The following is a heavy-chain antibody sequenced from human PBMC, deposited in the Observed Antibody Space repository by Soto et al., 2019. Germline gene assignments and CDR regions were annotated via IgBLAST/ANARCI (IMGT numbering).Heavy chain of an antibody. CDR2: ISAYNGNT. CDR3: AKGGDYFY. D-gene: IGHD1-26*01. CDR1: GYTFTTYG. V-gene: IGHV1-18*04. Sequence: ASVKVSCKASGYTFTTYGITCVRQAPGQVLEWMGWISAYNGNTNYAQKLQGRVTITTDTSTSTAYMELRSLRSDDTAVYYCAKGGDYFYWGQGTLVTVSS. J-gene: IGHJ4*02.